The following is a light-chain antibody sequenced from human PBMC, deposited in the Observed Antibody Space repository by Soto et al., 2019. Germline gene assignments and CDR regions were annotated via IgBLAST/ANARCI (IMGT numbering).Light chain of an antibody. Sequence: DIQLTQSPSFLSASVGDRVTITCRASQDISDYLVWYQQRPGKAPKLLIYAASTLQSGVPSRFSGSGSGTEFTLTISSLQPEDFATYSCQQLNSYPLTFGGGTKVEIK. CDR2: AAS. CDR3: QQLNSYPLT. CDR1: QDISDY. J-gene: IGKJ4*01. V-gene: IGKV1-9*01.